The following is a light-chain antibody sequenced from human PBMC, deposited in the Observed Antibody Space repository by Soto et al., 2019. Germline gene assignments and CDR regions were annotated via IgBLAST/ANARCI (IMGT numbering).Light chain of an antibody. Sequence: QSALTKPPYASGSPGQAGTISCTETKNDIGVYDFVSWYQHHPGKAPRLIIYEVVQRPSGVPDRFSGSKSGNTASLTVSGLQADDEANYYCSSFKGTNSFVFGTGPKVTVL. V-gene: IGLV2-8*01. CDR2: EVV. CDR3: SSFKGTNSFV. CDR1: KNDIGVYDF. J-gene: IGLJ1*01.